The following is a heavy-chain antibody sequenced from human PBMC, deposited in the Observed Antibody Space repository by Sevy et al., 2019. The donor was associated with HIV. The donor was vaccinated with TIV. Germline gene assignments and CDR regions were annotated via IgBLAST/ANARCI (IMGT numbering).Heavy chain of an antibody. CDR2: IHYSGST. V-gene: IGHV4-59*01. D-gene: IGHD3-10*01. Sequence: SETLSLTCTVSGGSISSYYWSWIRQPPGKGLEWIGYIHYSGSTNYNPSLKSRVTISVDTSKNQFSLQLSSVTAADTAVYYCARAMVRGALDYWGQGTLVTVSS. CDR3: ARAMVRGALDY. J-gene: IGHJ4*02. CDR1: GGSISSYY.